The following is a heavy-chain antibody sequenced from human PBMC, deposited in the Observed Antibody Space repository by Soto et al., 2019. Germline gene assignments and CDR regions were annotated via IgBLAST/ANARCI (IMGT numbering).Heavy chain of an antibody. CDR1: GFTFSNFA. J-gene: IGHJ4*02. D-gene: IGHD6-19*01. Sequence: SGGSLRLSCAASGFTFSNFAMIWVRRAPGRGLEWVSGISASGRDIHYADSVKDRFTVSRDNSKNTLYLQMNSLRAEDTAIYYCAKGKTSGWYYFDYWGQGALVTVSS. CDR2: ISASGRDI. V-gene: IGHV3-23*01. CDR3: AKGKTSGWYYFDY.